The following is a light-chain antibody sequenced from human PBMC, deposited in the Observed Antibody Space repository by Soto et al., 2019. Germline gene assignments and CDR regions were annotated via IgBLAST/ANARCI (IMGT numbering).Light chain of an antibody. J-gene: IGLJ3*02. CDR1: SSDVGDYNY. Sequence: QSALTQPASVSGSPGQSITISCTGTSSDVGDYNYVSWYQQYPGKAPKVIIYYVTNRPSGVSNRFSGSKSGNTASLTISWLQAEDEAYYYCSSYTSSSTLWVFGGGTQLTVL. CDR2: YVT. V-gene: IGLV2-14*01. CDR3: SSYTSSSTLWV.